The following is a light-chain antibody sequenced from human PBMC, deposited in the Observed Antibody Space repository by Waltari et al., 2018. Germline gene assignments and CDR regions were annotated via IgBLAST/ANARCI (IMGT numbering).Light chain of an antibody. CDR2: EVS. Sequence: QSALTQPPSASGSPGQSVTISCTGTSSDVGGYNNVSWYHQHPGKAPQLMIYEVSKRPSGVPDRFSGSKSGNTASLTVSGLQAEDEADYYCSSYAGSNTKLFGGGTKLTVL. V-gene: IGLV2-8*01. CDR1: SSDVGGYNN. J-gene: IGLJ2*01. CDR3: SSYAGSNTKL.